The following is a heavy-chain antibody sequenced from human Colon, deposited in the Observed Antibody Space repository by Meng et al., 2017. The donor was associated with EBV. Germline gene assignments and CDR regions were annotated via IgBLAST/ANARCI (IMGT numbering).Heavy chain of an antibody. D-gene: IGHD3-10*01. CDR1: GDSVATGRYY. CDR2: IYYIGGT. V-gene: IGHV4-61*01. J-gene: IGHJ5*02. Sequence: QVQLQESGPGLVKPSGTLSLTCTVSGDSVATGRYYWSWIRQPPGKGLEWIAYIYYIGGTNYNPSLKSRLTISLDTSKNQFSLSLRSVTAADTAVYYCARVSGRSFDLWGQGTLVTVSS. CDR3: ARVSGRSFDL.